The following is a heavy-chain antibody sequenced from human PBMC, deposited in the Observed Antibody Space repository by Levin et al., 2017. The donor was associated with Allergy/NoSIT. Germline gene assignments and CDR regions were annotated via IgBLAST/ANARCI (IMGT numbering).Heavy chain of an antibody. V-gene: IGHV3-15*01. CDR2: IKSKIEGGTT. J-gene: IGHJ4*02. Sequence: GGSLRLSCAASGFTFSNALMNWVRQAPGKGLEWVGRIKSKIEGGTTDYAAPVKGRFTISRDDSKNTLYLQMNSLKTEDTAMYYCTTVNSGYWGQGTLVTVSS. CDR3: TTVNSGY. CDR1: GFTFSNAL.